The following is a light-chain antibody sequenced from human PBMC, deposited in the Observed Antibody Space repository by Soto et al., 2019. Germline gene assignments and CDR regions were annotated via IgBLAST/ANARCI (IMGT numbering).Light chain of an antibody. Sequence: QSALTQPASVSGSPGQSITISCTGTSSDVGSYNLVSWYQQHPGKAPKLMIYEGSKLPSGVSNRFSGSKSGNTAALTISGLQAEDEADYYCCSYAGSSSHVVFGGGTTLTVL. CDR3: CSYAGSSSHVV. CDR1: SSDVGSYNL. CDR2: EGS. J-gene: IGLJ2*01. V-gene: IGLV2-23*01.